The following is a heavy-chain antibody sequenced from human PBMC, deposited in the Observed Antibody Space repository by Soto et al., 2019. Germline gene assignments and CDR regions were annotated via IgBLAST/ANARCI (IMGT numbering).Heavy chain of an antibody. CDR1: GGSFSGYY. D-gene: IGHD3-10*01. V-gene: IGHV4-34*01. CDR2: INHSGST. CDR3: ARGGIGYYGSGSYRRWFDP. Sequence: SETVSLTCAVYGGSFSGYYWSWIRQPPGKGLEWIGEINHSGSTNYNPSLKSRVTISVDTSKNQFSLKLSSVTAADTAVYYCARGGIGYYGSGSYRRWFDPWGQGTLVTVSS. J-gene: IGHJ5*02.